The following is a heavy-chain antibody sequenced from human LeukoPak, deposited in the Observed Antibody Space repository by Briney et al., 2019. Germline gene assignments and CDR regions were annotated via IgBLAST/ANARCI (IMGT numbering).Heavy chain of an antibody. J-gene: IGHJ4*02. CDR2: ISGSGGST. V-gene: IGHV3-23*01. Sequence: GGSLRLSCAASGLTFSSYAMPWVRQAPGKGLEWVSAISGSGGSTYYADSVKGRFTISRDNSKNTLYLQMNSLRAEDTAVYYCASNRRDYYGSGSYYMVYWGQGTLVTVSS. CDR3: ASNRRDYYGSGSYYMVY. D-gene: IGHD3-10*01. CDR1: GLTFSSYA.